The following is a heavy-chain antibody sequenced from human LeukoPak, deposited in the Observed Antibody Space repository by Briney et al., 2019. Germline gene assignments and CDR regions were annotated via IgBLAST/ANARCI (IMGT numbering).Heavy chain of an antibody. J-gene: IGHJ4*02. CDR2: ISAYNGNT. D-gene: IGHD6-6*01. Sequence: GASVKVSCKASGYTFTSYGISWVRQAPGQGLEWMGWISAYNGNTNYAQKLQGRVTMTTDTSTSTAYMELRSLRSDDTAVYYCARDEYSSSSGPGVYFGYWGQGTLVTVSS. CDR1: GYTFTSYG. CDR3: ARDEYSSSSGPGVYFGY. V-gene: IGHV1-18*01.